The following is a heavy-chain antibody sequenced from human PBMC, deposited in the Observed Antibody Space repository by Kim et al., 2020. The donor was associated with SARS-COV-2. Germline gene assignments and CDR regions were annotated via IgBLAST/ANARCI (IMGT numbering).Heavy chain of an antibody. Sequence: ASVKVSCKASGYTFTSYDINWVRQATGQGLEWMGWMNPNSGNTGYAQKFQGRVTMTRNTSISTAYMELSSLRSEDTAVYYCARVKRGYYDSSGYQDYWGQGTLVTVSS. V-gene: IGHV1-8*01. D-gene: IGHD3-22*01. J-gene: IGHJ4*02. CDR1: GYTFTSYD. CDR3: ARVKRGYYDSSGYQDY. CDR2: MNPNSGNT.